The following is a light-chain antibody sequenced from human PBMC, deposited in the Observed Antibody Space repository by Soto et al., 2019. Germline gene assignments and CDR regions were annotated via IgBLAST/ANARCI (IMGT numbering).Light chain of an antibody. J-gene: IGKJ2*02. CDR1: QGIRNA. CDR2: AAS. Sequence: DIQMTQSPSSLSASVGDRVTITCRTSQGIRNALGWYQQKPGKAPKRLIYAASSLESGVPSRFSGSGSGTEFTLTISSLQPEDFATYYCLQHNTYPRTLGQGTKLEIK. V-gene: IGKV1-17*01. CDR3: LQHNTYPRT.